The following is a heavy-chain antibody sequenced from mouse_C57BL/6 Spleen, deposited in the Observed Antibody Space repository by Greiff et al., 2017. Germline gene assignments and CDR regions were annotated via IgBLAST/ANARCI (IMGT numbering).Heavy chain of an antibody. V-gene: IGHV5-6*01. CDR3: GRRSGDYDVWFAY. D-gene: IGHD2-4*01. J-gene: IGHJ3*01. CDR1: GFTFTSYG. Sequence: EVLLVESGGDLVKPGGSLKLSCAASGFTFTSYGMSWVRQTPDKRLEWVATISSGGSYTYYPDSVKGRFTISRDTAKNTLYLQMSSLKSEDTAVYYCGRRSGDYDVWFAYWGQGTLVTVSA. CDR2: ISSGGSYT.